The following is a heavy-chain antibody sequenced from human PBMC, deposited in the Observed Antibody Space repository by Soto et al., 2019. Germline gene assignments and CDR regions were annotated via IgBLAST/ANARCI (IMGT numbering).Heavy chain of an antibody. Sequence: ASVKVSCKASGYTFTSYAMHWVRQAPGQRLEWMGWINAGNGNTKYSQKFQGRVTITRDTSASTAYMELSSLRSEDTAVYYCARGGGWYVWFDPWGQGTLVTGS. D-gene: IGHD6-19*01. CDR2: INAGNGNT. CDR1: GYTFTSYA. J-gene: IGHJ5*02. V-gene: IGHV1-3*01. CDR3: ARGGGWYVWFDP.